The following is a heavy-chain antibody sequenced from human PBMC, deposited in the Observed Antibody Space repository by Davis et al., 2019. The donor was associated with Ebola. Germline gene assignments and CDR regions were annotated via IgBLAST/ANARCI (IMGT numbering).Heavy chain of an antibody. J-gene: IGHJ6*02. CDR1: GGTFTSYT. V-gene: IGHV1-69*05. D-gene: IGHD6-13*01. Sequence: SVKVSCKASGGTFTSYTVSWVRQAPGQGLEWMGGIIYIFGAPNYAQKVQDRLTMTTDISTNTASMELRSLRPDDTAVYYCARPRQQLVPSYYFGMDVWGQGTTVTVSS. CDR2: IIYIFGAP. CDR3: ARPRQQLVPSYYFGMDV.